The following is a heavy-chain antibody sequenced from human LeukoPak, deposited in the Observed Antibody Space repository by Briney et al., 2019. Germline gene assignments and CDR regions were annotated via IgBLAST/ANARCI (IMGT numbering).Heavy chain of an antibody. CDR3: AELGITMIGGV. Sequence: GGSLRLSCAASGFTFMTYNMNWVRQAPGKGLEWVSYISSSGSTIYYADSVKGRFTISRDNAENSLYLQMNSLRAEDTAVYYCAELGITMIGGVWGKGTTVTISS. D-gene: IGHD3-10*02. CDR2: ISSSGSTI. V-gene: IGHV3-48*04. J-gene: IGHJ6*04. CDR1: GFTFMTYN.